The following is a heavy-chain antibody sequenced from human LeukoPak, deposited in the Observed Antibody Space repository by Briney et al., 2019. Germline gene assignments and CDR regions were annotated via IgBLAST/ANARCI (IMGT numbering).Heavy chain of an antibody. CDR3: ARVMDPRDRLRVGY. D-gene: IGHD4-17*01. Sequence: ASVKVSCKASGYTFTGYYMHWVRQAPGQGLEWMGWINPNSGGTNYAQKFQGRVTMTRDTSISTAYMELSRLRSDDTAVYYCARVMDPRDRLRVGYWGQGTLVTVSS. V-gene: IGHV1-2*02. J-gene: IGHJ4*02. CDR1: GYTFTGYY. CDR2: INPNSGGT.